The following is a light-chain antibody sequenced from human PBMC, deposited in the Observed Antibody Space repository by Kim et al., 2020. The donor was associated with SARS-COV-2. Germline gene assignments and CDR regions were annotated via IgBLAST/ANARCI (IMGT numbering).Light chain of an antibody. J-gene: IGLJ2*01. CDR1: KLGDKY. Sequence: VSPGQTASITCSGDKLGDKYACWYQQKPGQSPVLVIYQDSKRPSGIPERFSGANSGNTATLTISGTQAMDEADYYCQAWDSRTVVFGGGTQLTVL. V-gene: IGLV3-1*01. CDR3: QAWDSRTVV. CDR2: QDS.